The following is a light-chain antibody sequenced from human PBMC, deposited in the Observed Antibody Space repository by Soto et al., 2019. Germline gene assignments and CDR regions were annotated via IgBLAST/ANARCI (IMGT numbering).Light chain of an antibody. Sequence: EIVMTQSPATLSVSPGERATLSCRASQSVSSKLAWFQQKPGQAPSLLIYGVSTRATGVPVRFSGSGSGTEFTLTINSLQSEDFAVYYCQQYGGSPPFSFGPGTKVEIK. CDR3: QQYGGSPPFS. J-gene: IGKJ2*03. CDR1: QSVSSK. V-gene: IGKV3-15*01. CDR2: GVS.